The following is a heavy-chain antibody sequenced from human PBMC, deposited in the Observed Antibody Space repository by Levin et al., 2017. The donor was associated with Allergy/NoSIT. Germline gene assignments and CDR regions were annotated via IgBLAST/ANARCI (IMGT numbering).Heavy chain of an antibody. V-gene: IGHV1-2*06. D-gene: IGHD3-9*01. J-gene: IGHJ6*02. Sequence: ASVKVSCKASGYTFTGYYMHWVRQAPGQGLEWMGRINPNSGGTNYAQKFQGRVTMTRDTSISTAYMELSRLRSDDTAVYYCARVFEGPPRYYGMDVWGQGTTVTVSS. CDR1: GYTFTGYY. CDR3: ARVFEGPPRYYGMDV. CDR2: INPNSGGT.